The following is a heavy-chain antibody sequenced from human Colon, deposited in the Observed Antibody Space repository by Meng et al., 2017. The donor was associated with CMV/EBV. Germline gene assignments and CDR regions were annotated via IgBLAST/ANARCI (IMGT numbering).Heavy chain of an antibody. J-gene: IGHJ4*02. V-gene: IGHV4-31*03. CDR3: AGRGRGTFAF. CDR2: IYSGGTT. Sequence: TLSLTCNVSGDSLNRGGYYWTWIRQHPERGLEWIGYIYSGGTTYYNPSLTSRATISMGASEGQFSLTLRSVTASDTAVYYCAGRGRGTFAFWGQGVLVTVSS. CDR1: GDSLNRGGYY. D-gene: IGHD1-1*01.